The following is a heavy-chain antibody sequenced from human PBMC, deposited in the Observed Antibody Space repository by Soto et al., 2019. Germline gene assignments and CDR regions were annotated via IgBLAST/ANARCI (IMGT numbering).Heavy chain of an antibody. D-gene: IGHD6-6*01. V-gene: IGHV1-2*02. CDR3: ARARPPFNWFDR. J-gene: IGHJ5*02. Sequence: QVHLVQSGAEVKKPGASVMVSCKASGYTFTDYYMEWVRQAPGQGLEWMGWINLNSGDTNFAQQFQGRVTMTRDTSITTACMDLTRLRSDDTAVYYCARARPPFNWFDRWGQGTLVTVSS. CDR2: INLNSGDT. CDR1: GYTFTDYY.